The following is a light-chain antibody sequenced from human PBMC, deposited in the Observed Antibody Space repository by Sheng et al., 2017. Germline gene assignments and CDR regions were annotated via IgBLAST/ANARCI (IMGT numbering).Light chain of an antibody. CDR3: QQYSASPHIT. V-gene: IGKV3-20*01. CDR2: GAS. J-gene: IGKJ5*01. Sequence: VLTQSPGTLSLSPGDTVTLSCRASRIISGNYVAWYQKKPGQAPRLLIYGASDRATGIPHRFAGSGSGTDFTLTISRLEPDDSALYYCQQYSASPHITFGQGTRLDIK. CDR1: RIISGNY.